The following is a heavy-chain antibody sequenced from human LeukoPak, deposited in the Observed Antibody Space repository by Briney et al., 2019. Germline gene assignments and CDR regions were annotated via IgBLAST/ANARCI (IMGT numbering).Heavy chain of an antibody. Sequence: ASVEVSCKASGYTFTSYGISWVRQAPGQGLEWMGWISAYNGNTNYAQKLQGRVTMTTDTSTSTAYMELRSLRSDDTAVYYCARDKDFWSGSGTHYFDYWGQGTLVTVSS. D-gene: IGHD3-3*01. V-gene: IGHV1-18*01. J-gene: IGHJ4*02. CDR1: GYTFTSYG. CDR3: ARDKDFWSGSGTHYFDY. CDR2: ISAYNGNT.